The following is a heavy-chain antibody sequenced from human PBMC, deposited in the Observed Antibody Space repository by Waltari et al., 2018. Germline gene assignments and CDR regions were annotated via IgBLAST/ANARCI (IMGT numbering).Heavy chain of an antibody. D-gene: IGHD2-2*02. CDR1: GGTFSSYA. J-gene: IGHJ5*02. CDR3: ASSSYCSSTSCYNYWFDH. Sequence: QVQLVQSGAEAKKPGSSLQVSCKASGGTFSSYAISWVRQAPGQGLEWMGGIIPIFSTANYAQKFQGRVTITADESTSTAYMELSSLRSEDTAVYYCASSSYCSSTSCYNYWFDHWGQGTLVTVSS. CDR2: IIPIFSTA. V-gene: IGHV1-69*12.